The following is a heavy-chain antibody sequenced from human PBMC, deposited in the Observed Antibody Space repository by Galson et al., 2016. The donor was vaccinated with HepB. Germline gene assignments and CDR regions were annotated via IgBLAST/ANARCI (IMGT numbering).Heavy chain of an antibody. CDR3: AKAPYFYGSGTDWFDP. V-gene: IGHV3-30*18. Sequence: SLRLSCAASGFTFSSYGIHWVRQAPGKGLEWVAVISYDGSNKYYADSVKGRFTTSRDNSKNTLYLQMNSLRAEDTAVYYCAKAPYFYGSGTDWFDPWGQGTLVTVSS. CDR1: GFTFSSYG. J-gene: IGHJ5*02. D-gene: IGHD3-10*01. CDR2: ISYDGSNK.